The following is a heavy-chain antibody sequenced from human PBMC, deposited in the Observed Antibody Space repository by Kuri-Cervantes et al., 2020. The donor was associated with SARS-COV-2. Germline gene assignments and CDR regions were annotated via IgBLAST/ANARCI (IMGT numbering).Heavy chain of an antibody. Sequence: SETLSLTCAVYGGSFSGYYWSWIRQPPGKGLEWIGEINHSGSTNYNPSLKGRVTISVDTSKNQFSLKLSSVTAADTAVYYCARGSTGYYYYYMDVWGKGTTVTVSS. D-gene: IGHD3-9*01. J-gene: IGHJ6*03. CDR3: ARGSTGYYYYYMDV. V-gene: IGHV4-34*01. CDR2: INHSGST. CDR1: GGSFSGYY.